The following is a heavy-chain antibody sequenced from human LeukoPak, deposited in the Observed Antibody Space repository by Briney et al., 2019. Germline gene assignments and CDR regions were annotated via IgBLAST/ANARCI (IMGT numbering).Heavy chain of an antibody. J-gene: IGHJ4*02. D-gene: IGHD1-26*01. CDR1: GFTFSGYT. V-gene: IGHV3-48*04. CDR3: ARGDSGSYYFDY. Sequence: GGSLRLSCAASGFTFSGYTMNWVRQAPGKGLEWVSYISSSGSTIYYADSVKGRFTISRDNAKNSLYLQMNSLRAEDTAVYYCARGDSGSYYFDYWGQGTLVTVSS. CDR2: ISSSGSTI.